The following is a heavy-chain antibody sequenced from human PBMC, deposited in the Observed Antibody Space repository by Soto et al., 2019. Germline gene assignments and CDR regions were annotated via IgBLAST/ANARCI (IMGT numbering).Heavy chain of an antibody. V-gene: IGHV3-23*01. CDR1: GFTFSYYA. D-gene: IGHD1-26*01. Sequence: EVQLMESGGDLVQPGGSLRLSCVASGFTFSYYAMSWVRQAPGKGLEWVSTIGENSHYADSVNGRFTISRDDSKNTRSLQMSSLEAEDTAIYFCAKRFMTSGTSVFFVYWGQGTPVTVSS. CDR3: AKRFMTSGTSVFFVY. CDR2: IGENS. J-gene: IGHJ4*01.